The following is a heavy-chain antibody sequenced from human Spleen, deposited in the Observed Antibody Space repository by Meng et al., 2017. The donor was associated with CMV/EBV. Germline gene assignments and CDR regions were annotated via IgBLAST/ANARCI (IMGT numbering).Heavy chain of an antibody. J-gene: IGHJ4*02. CDR2: ISGSGGST. D-gene: IGHD5-24*01. CDR3: AKDRDGYNFI. Sequence: GGSLRLSCAASGFTFSSYGMHWVRQAPGKGLEWVSAISGSGGSTYYADSVKGRFTISRDNSKNTLYLQMNSLRAEDTAVYYCAKDRDGYNFIWGQGTLVTVSS. V-gene: IGHV3-23*01. CDR1: GFTFSSYG.